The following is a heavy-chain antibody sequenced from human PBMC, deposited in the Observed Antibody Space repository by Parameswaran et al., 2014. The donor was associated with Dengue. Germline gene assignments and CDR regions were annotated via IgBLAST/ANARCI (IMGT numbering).Heavy chain of an antibody. D-gene: IGHD6-19*01. Sequence: WVRQAPGQGLEWMGWISSYNGNTNYAQKLQGRVTMTTDTSTSTAYMELRSLRSDDTAVYYCARALMSKQWLVEGDFDYWGQGTLVTVSS. V-gene: IGHV1-18*01. CDR3: ARALMSKQWLVEGDFDY. CDR2: ISSYNGNT. J-gene: IGHJ4*02.